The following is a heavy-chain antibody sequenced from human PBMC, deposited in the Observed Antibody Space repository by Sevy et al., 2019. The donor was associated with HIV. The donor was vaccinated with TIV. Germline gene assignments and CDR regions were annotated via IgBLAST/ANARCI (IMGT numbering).Heavy chain of an antibody. D-gene: IGHD3-22*01. Sequence: GSLRLSCAASGFTFSTYAMSWVRQAPGKGLEWVSGISGSGGSTYYADSLKGRFTIFRDNAKNSLYLQMNSLRAEDTAVYYCARLKDDSSGYTFGYWGQGTLVTVSS. V-gene: IGHV3-23*01. CDR1: GFTFSTYA. CDR3: ARLKDDSSGYTFGY. CDR2: ISGSGGST. J-gene: IGHJ4*02.